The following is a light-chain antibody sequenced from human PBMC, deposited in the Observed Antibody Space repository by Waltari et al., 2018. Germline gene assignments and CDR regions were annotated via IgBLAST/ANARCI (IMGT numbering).Light chain of an antibody. Sequence: DIQMTQSPSTLSASVGDRVTITCRASQTINTWLAWYQQKPGKAPKFLNYKASSLESGVPSRFSGSGAGTEFTLTISSLQPDDFATYYCQQYNSYRYTFGQGTKLEIK. CDR3: QQYNSYRYT. V-gene: IGKV1-5*03. CDR2: KAS. CDR1: QTINTW. J-gene: IGKJ2*01.